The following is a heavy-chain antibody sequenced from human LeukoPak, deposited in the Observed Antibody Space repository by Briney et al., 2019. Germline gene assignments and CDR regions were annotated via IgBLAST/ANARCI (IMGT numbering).Heavy chain of an antibody. Sequence: SETLSLTCTVSGGSISTYYWSWIRQPPGKGLEWIGYINYSGSTNYNPSLKSRVTISVDTSKNQFSLKLSSVTAADTAVYYCARDGGYSNPYYYYYYYMDVWGKGTTVTVSS. J-gene: IGHJ6*03. CDR1: GGSISTYY. D-gene: IGHD4-11*01. CDR3: ARDGGYSNPYYYYYYYMDV. CDR2: INYSGST. V-gene: IGHV4-59*01.